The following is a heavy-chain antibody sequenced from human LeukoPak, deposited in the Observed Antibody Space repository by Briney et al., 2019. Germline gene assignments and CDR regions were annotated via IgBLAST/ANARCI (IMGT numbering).Heavy chain of an antibody. CDR2: INPNSGGT. Sequence: ASVKVSCKASGYTFIAYYMHWVRQAPGQGLEWMGRINPNSGGTNYAQKFQGRVTMTRDTSSSTAYMELRWLRSDDTAVYFCARREMGTVNFDYCGQGSLVTVSS. V-gene: IGHV1-2*06. J-gene: IGHJ4*02. CDR3: ARREMGTVNFDY. D-gene: IGHD5-24*01. CDR1: GYTFIAYY.